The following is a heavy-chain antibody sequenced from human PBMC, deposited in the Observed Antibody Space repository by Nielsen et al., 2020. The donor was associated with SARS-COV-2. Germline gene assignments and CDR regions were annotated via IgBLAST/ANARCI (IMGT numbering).Heavy chain of an antibody. D-gene: IGHD3-10*01. CDR2: IDWDDDK. CDR3: ARIYYSGSSQYYFDY. CDR1: GFSLSTSGMC. J-gene: IGHJ4*02. Sequence: SGPTLVKPTQTLTLTCTFSGFSLSTSGMCVSWIRQPPGKALEWLARIDWDDDKYYSTSLKTRLTISKDTSKNQVVLTMNNMDPVDTATYYCARIYYSGSSQYYFDYWGQGTLVTVSS. V-gene: IGHV2-70*11.